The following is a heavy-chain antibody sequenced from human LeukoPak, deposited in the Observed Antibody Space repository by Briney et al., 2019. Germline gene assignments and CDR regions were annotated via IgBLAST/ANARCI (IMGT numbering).Heavy chain of an antibody. CDR3: ARDRNGYSYDY. CDR1: GFTFSSYW. CDR2: ISSSGSTI. J-gene: IGHJ4*02. V-gene: IGHV3-48*04. Sequence: GGSLGLSCAASGFTFSSYWMSWVRQAPGKGLEWVSYISSSGSTIYYADSVKGRFTISRDNAKNSLYLQMNSLRAEDTAVYYCARDRNGYSYDYWGQGTLVTVSS. D-gene: IGHD5-18*01.